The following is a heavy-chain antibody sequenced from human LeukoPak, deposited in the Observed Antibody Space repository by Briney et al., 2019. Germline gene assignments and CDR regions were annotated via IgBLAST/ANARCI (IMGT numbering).Heavy chain of an antibody. D-gene: IGHD3-3*01. V-gene: IGHV3-23*01. CDR1: GFTFSTYS. J-gene: IGHJ4*02. CDR3: AKGAGEWLSPTFFDY. CDR2: ITGSGTST. Sequence: GGSLRLSCAASGFTFSTYSMNWVRQAPGKGLGWVSVITGSGTSTYYADSVKGRFTISRDNSKNTLYLQMNSLRVEDTAVYYCAKGAGEWLSPTFFDYWGQGTLVTVSS.